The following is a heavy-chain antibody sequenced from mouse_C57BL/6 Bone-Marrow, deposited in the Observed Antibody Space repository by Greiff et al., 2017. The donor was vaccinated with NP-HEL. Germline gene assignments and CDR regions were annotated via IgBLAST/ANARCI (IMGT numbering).Heavy chain of an antibody. D-gene: IGHD2-4*01. CDR3: ARDDYDGEGYAMDY. Sequence: VQLQQSGAELVRPGSSVKLSCKASGYTFTSYWMHWVKQRPIQGLEWIGNIDPSDSETHYNQKFKDKATLTVDKSSSTAYMQLSSLTSEDSAVYYCARDDYDGEGYAMDYWGQGTSVTVSS. CDR2: IDPSDSET. J-gene: IGHJ4*01. V-gene: IGHV1-52*01. CDR1: GYTFTSYW.